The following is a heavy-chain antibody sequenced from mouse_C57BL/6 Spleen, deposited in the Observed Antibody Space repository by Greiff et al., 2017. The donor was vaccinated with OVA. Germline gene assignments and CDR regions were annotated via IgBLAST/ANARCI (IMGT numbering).Heavy chain of an antibody. CDR2: INPNNGGT. D-gene: IGHD4-1*01. CDR3: AKLGRDLFDY. Sequence: LVEPGASVKISCKASGYTFTDYYMNWVKQSHGKSLEWIGDINPNNGGTSYNQKFKGKATLTVDKSSSTAYMELRSLTSEDSAVYYCAKLGRDLFDYWGQGTTLTVSS. J-gene: IGHJ2*01. CDR1: GYTFTDYY. V-gene: IGHV1-26*01.